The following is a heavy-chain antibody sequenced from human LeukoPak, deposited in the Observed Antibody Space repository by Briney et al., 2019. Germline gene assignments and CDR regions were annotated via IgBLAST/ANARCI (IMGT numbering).Heavy chain of an antibody. J-gene: IGHJ5*02. CDR2: ISAYNGNT. D-gene: IGHD3-10*01. CDR1: GYTFTSYG. V-gene: IGHV1-18*04. Sequence: ASVTLSCKASGYTFTSYGISWVRQAPGQGLEWMGWISAYNGNTNYAQKLQGRVTMTTDTSTSTAYMELRSLRSDDTAVYYCARNRDIYGSGSYYQNWFDPWGQGTLVTVSS. CDR3: ARNRDIYGSGSYYQNWFDP.